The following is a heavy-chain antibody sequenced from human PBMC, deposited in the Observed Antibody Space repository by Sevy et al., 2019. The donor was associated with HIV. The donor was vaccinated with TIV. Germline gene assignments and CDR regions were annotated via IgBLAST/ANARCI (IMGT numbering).Heavy chain of an antibody. J-gene: IGHJ4*02. CDR3: ARDQYYDSSGSPYFDY. Sequence: GGSLRLSCAASGFTFSSYAMHWVRQAPGKGLEWVAVISYDGSNKYYAVSVKGRFTISRDNSKNTLYLQMNSLRAEETAVYYCARDQYYDSSGSPYFDYWGQGTLVTVSS. D-gene: IGHD3-22*01. V-gene: IGHV3-30-3*01. CDR1: GFTFSSYA. CDR2: ISYDGSNK.